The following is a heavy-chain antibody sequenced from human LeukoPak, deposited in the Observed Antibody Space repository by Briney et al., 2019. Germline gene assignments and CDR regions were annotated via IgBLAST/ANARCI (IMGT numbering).Heavy chain of an antibody. J-gene: IGHJ6*03. CDR2: IYTSGST. Sequence: PSETLSLTCTVSGGSISSYYWSWIRQPAGKGLEWIGRIYTSGSTNYNPSLKSRVTMSVDTSKNQFSLKLSSVTAADTAVYYCARVGGYDFWSGYYKYYYYMDVWGKGTTVTVSS. V-gene: IGHV4-4*07. CDR3: ARVGGYDFWSGYYKYYYYMDV. D-gene: IGHD3-3*01. CDR1: GGSISSYY.